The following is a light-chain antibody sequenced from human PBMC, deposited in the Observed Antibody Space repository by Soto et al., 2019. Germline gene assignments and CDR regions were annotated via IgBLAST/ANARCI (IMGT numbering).Light chain of an antibody. Sequence: QSVLTQPPSVSGSPGQSVTISCTGTSSDVGSYNRVSWYQQPPGTAPKVIIYEVSNRPSGVPDRFSGSKSGNTASLTISGLQPEDEADYYCYSFTSSNTCVFGTGTKATVL. CDR3: YSFTSSNTCV. CDR2: EVS. J-gene: IGLJ1*01. V-gene: IGLV2-18*02. CDR1: SSDVGSYNR.